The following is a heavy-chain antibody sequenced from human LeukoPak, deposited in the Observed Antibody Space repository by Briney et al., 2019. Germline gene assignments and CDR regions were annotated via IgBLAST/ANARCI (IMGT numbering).Heavy chain of an antibody. CDR3: ARGPPITIFGVIIPYYYYMDA. J-gene: IGHJ6*03. CDR1: GFTFSTYS. Sequence: GGSLRLACAASGFTFSTYSMNWVRQAPGEGLEWVSSISSSSSYIYYADSMKGRFTISRDNAKNSLYLQMNSLRAEDTAVYYCARGPPITIFGVIIPYYYYMDAWGKGTTVTVSS. V-gene: IGHV3-21*01. D-gene: IGHD3-3*01. CDR2: ISSSSSYI.